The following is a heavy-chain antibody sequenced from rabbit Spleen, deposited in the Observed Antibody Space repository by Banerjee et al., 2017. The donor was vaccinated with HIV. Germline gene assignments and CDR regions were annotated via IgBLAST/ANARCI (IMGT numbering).Heavy chain of an antibody. V-gene: IGHV1S45*01. Sequence: QEQLEESGGGLVKPGASLTLTCTASGFSFSSSYDMCWVRQAPGKGLEWIACINTYTGKPVYATWAKGRFTISRTSSTTVTLQMTSLTAADTATHFCASRASSSVAYGARLDLWGPGTLVTVS. D-gene: IGHD1-1*01. CDR3: ASRASSSVAYGARLDL. CDR2: INTYTGKP. J-gene: IGHJ6*01. CDR1: GFSFSSSYD.